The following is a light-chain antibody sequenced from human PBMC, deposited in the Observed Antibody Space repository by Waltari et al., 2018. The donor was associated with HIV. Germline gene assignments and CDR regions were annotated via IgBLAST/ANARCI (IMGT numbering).Light chain of an antibody. Sequence: QSALTQPPSVSGSTGPSLTISCPGTIRDVSGHNYVTWYQQHPGKAPKLRIYEVSNRPSVVSNRFSGSKSGNTASLTISGLQAEDEADYYCSSYTSSSTLDVFGTGTKVTVL. CDR3: SSYTSSSTLDV. V-gene: IGLV2-14*01. CDR2: EVS. J-gene: IGLJ1*01. CDR1: IRDVSGHNY.